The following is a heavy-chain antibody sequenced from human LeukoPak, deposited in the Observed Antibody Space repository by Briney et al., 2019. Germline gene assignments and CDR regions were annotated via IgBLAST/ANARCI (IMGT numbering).Heavy chain of an antibody. V-gene: IGHV6-1*01. Sequence: SHTLSLPCAISGDSVSSNSAAWNWIRQSPSRGLEWLGRTYYRSKWYNDYAVSVISRITINPDTSKNQFSLQLNSVTPEDTAVYYCAASIAVAGRFDYWGQGTLVTVSS. D-gene: IGHD6-19*01. CDR2: TYYRSKWYN. CDR1: GDSVSSNSAA. CDR3: AASIAVAGRFDY. J-gene: IGHJ4*02.